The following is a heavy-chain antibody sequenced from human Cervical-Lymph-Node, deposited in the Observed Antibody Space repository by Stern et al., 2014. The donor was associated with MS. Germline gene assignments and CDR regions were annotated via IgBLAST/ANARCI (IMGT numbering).Heavy chain of an antibody. D-gene: IGHD6-19*01. J-gene: IGHJ4*02. CDR2: IIPILGIA. CDR1: GGTFSSYT. CDR3: ARPNSSGWYEPPLHY. Sequence: VQLVQSGAEVKKPGSSVKVSCKASGGTFSSYTISWVRQAPGQGLEWMGRIIPILGIANYAQKFQGRVTITADKSTSTAYMELSSLRSEDTAVYYCARPNSSGWYEPPLHYWGQGTLVTVSS. V-gene: IGHV1-69*02.